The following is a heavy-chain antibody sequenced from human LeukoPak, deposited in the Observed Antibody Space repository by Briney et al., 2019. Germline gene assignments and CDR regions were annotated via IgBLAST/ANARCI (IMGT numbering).Heavy chain of an antibody. V-gene: IGHV3-11*01. D-gene: IGHD6-19*01. J-gene: IGHJ4*02. Sequence: PGGSLRLSCAASGFTFSDYYMSWIRQAPGKGLEWVSYISSSGSTIYYADSVKGRFTISRDNAKNSLYLQMNSLRAEDTAVYYCARPPVAGTYYFDYWGQGTLVTVSS. CDR1: GFTFSDYY. CDR2: ISSSGSTI. CDR3: ARPPVAGTYYFDY.